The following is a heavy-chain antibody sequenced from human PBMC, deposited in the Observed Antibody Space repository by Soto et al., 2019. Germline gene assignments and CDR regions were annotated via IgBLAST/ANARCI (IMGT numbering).Heavy chain of an antibody. V-gene: IGHV4-34*01. Sequence: PSETLSLTCAVYGGSFSGYYWSWIRQPPGKGLEWIGEINHSGSTNYNPSLKSRVTISVDTSKNQFSLKLSSVTAADTAVYYCARESLIWFGESYGMDVWGQGTTVTVSS. CDR3: ARESLIWFGESYGMDV. CDR1: GGSFSGYY. J-gene: IGHJ6*02. D-gene: IGHD3-10*01. CDR2: INHSGST.